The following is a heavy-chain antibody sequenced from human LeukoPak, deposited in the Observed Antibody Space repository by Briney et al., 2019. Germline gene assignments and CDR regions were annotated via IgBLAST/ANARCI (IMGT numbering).Heavy chain of an antibody. D-gene: IGHD1-7*01. J-gene: IGHJ4*02. CDR1: GYTFTSYG. V-gene: IGHV1-18*01. CDR3: ARELSGTTSYYFDY. Sequence: ASVKVSCKASGYTFTSYGISWVRQAPGQGLEWMGWISAYNGNTNYAQKLQGRVTMTTDTSTSTAYMELRSLRSDDTAVYYCARELSGTTSYYFDYWGQGTLVTVSS. CDR2: ISAYNGNT.